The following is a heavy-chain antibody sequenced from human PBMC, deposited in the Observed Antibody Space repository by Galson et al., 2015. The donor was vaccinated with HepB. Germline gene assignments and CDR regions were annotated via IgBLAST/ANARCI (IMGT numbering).Heavy chain of an antibody. J-gene: IGHJ4*02. D-gene: IGHD6-6*01. CDR1: GFTFDDYA. CDR2: ISWNSGSI. V-gene: IGHV3-9*01. Sequence: SLRLSCAASGFTFDDYAMHWVRQAPGKGLEWVSGISWNSGSIGYADSVKGRFTISRDNAKNSLYLQMNSLRAEDTALYYCAKAYGIAARLGPGTVFDYWGQGTLVTVSS. CDR3: AKAYGIAARLGPGTVFDY.